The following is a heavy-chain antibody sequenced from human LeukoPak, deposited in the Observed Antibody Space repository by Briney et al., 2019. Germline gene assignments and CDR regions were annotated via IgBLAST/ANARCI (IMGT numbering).Heavy chain of an antibody. V-gene: IGHV1-2*02. D-gene: IGHD3-10*01. CDR2: INPNSGGT. J-gene: IGHJ4*02. CDR3: ARRGHLGYYFDY. Sequence: ASVKVSCKASGYTFTDYYMHWVRQAPGQGLEWMGWINPNSGGTNYAQKFQGEVAVTRDTSISTAYMELSRLRSDDTAVYYCARRGHLGYYFDYWGQGTLVTVSS. CDR1: GYTFTDYY.